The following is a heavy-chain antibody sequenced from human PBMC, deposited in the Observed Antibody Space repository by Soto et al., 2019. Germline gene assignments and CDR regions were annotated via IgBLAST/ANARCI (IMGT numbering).Heavy chain of an antibody. V-gene: IGHV3-30*18. Sequence: QVQLVESGGGVVQPGRSLRLSCAASGFTFSSYGMHWVRQAPGKGLEWVAVISYDGSNKYYADSVKVRFTIARENSKNTLYLQMNSLRAEDTAVYYCAKDSCYCSSTSCSDVWGHGTTVTVS. J-gene: IGHJ6*02. D-gene: IGHD2-2*01. CDR2: ISYDGSNK. CDR1: GFTFSSYG. CDR3: AKDSCYCSSTSCSDV.